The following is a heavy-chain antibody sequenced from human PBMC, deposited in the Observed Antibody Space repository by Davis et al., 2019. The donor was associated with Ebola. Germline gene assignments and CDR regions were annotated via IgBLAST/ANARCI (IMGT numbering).Heavy chain of an antibody. Sequence: GGSLRPSCAAPGFTFSSYSMNGVRQAPGKGLEWVSYISIICSTIYYADSVKGRFTISRDNAKNSLYLQMNSLRDEDTAVYYCARGSSGWLGGYYYYYGMDVWGQGTTVTVSS. CDR3: ARGSSGWLGGYYYYYGMDV. D-gene: IGHD6-19*01. CDR1: GFTFSSYS. J-gene: IGHJ6*02. V-gene: IGHV3-48*02. CDR2: ISIICSTI.